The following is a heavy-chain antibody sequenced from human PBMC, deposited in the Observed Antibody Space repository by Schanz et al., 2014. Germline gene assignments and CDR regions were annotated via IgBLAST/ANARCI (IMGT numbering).Heavy chain of an antibody. CDR1: GVTFSSYA. J-gene: IGHJ4*02. CDR3: ARDLISSGWYG. V-gene: IGHV3-48*04. CDR2: ISNSGTTI. D-gene: IGHD6-19*01. Sequence: EVQLLESGGGFVQPGGSLRLSCVASGVTFSSYAMSWVRQASGKGLEWVSYISNSGTTIYYADSVKGRFTISRDNAKNSLYLQMNSLRVEDTAVYYCARDLISSGWYGWGQGTLVTVSS.